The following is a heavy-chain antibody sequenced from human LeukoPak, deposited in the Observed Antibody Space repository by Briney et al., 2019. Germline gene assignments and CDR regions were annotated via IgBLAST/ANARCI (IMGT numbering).Heavy chain of an antibody. CDR1: GGSISSGGYY. CDR2: IYHSGST. CDR3: ASWPYSGGYYVFDY. J-gene: IGHJ4*02. Sequence: SETLSLTCTVSGGSISSGGYYWSWIRQHPGKGLEWIGEIYHSGSTNYNPSLKSRVTISVDKSKNQFSLKLSSVTAADTAVYYCASWPYSGGYYVFDYWGQGTLVTVSS. V-gene: IGHV4-39*07. D-gene: IGHD1-26*01.